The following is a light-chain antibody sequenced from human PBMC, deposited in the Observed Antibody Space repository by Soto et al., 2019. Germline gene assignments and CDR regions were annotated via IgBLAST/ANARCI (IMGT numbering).Light chain of an antibody. CDR1: SSSIGSNT. J-gene: IGLJ2*01. Sequence: QSVLTQPPSASGTPGQRVTISCSGSSSSIGSNTVNWYQQLPGTAPKLLIYSNNQRPSGVPDRFSGSKSGTSASLAISGLQSEDEADYYCAAWDDSLNGPVVGGGTKLTVL. CDR2: SNN. V-gene: IGLV1-44*01. CDR3: AAWDDSLNGPV.